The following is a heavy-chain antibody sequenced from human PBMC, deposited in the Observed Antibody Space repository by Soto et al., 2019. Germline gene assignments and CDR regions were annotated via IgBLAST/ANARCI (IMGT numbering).Heavy chain of an antibody. CDR3: AKGGRQWLVTSVFNY. Sequence: GGSLRLSCAASGFTFSSYAMSWVRQAPGKGLEWVSAISGSGGSTYYADSVKGRFTISRDNSKNTLYLQMNSLRAEDTAVYYCAKGGRQWLVTSVFNYWGQGALVTVSS. CDR2: ISGSGGST. D-gene: IGHD6-19*01. CDR1: GFTFSSYA. J-gene: IGHJ4*02. V-gene: IGHV3-23*01.